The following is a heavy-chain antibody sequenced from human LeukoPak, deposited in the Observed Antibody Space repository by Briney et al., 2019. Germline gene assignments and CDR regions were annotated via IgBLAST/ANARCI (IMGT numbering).Heavy chain of an antibody. Sequence: GSLRLSCAASGFTFSSYGMHWVRQAPGKGLEWVAVTSYDGSNKYYADSVKGRFTISRDNSKNTLYLQMNSLRAEDTAVYYCAKFSDGSGSYYPLSDYWGQGTLVTVSS. D-gene: IGHD3-10*01. CDR2: TSYDGSNK. CDR3: AKFSDGSGSYYPLSDY. J-gene: IGHJ4*02. CDR1: GFTFSSYG. V-gene: IGHV3-30*18.